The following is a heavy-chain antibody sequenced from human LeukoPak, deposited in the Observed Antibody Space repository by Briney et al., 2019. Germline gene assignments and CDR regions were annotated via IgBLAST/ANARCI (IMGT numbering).Heavy chain of an antibody. V-gene: IGHV3-23*01. Sequence: PGGSLRLSCAASGFTFSSYAMSWVRQAPGKGLEWVSAISGSGGSTYYADSVKGRFTISRDNSKNTLYLQMNSLRAEDTAVYYCAKGQSQGMSSSLDVWGQGTTVTVSS. CDR2: ISGSGGST. J-gene: IGHJ6*02. CDR3: AKGQSQGMSSSLDV. D-gene: IGHD6-13*01. CDR1: GFTFSSYA.